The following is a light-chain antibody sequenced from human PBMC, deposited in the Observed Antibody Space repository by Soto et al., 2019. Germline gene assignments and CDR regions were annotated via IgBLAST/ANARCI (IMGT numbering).Light chain of an antibody. CDR3: QQYGSSRT. Sequence: EIVLTLSRGTLSFSPGERATLSCSASESVSSSYLAWYQQKPGQAPRLLIYGASSRATGIPDRFSGRGSGTDFTLTISRLEPEDFAVYYCQQYGSSRTFGQGTKVDIK. V-gene: IGKV3-20*01. CDR2: GAS. J-gene: IGKJ1*01. CDR1: ESVSSSY.